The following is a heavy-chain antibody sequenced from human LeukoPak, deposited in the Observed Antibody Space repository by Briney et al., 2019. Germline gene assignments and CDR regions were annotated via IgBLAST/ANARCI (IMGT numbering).Heavy chain of an antibody. CDR3: ARGLAAAGLPLLNWFDP. V-gene: IGHV3-21*01. Sequence: PGGSLRLSCAASGFTFSSYSMNWVRQAPGKGLEWVSSISSSSIYIYYADSVKGRFTISRDNAKNSLFLQMISLRAEDTAVYYCARGLAAAGLPLLNWFDPWGQGTLVTVSS. J-gene: IGHJ5*02. D-gene: IGHD6-13*01. CDR1: GFTFSSYS. CDR2: ISSSSIYI.